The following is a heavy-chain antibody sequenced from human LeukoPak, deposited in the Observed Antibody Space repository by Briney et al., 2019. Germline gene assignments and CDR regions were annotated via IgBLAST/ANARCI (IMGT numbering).Heavy chain of an antibody. V-gene: IGHV3-74*01. CDR2: INSDGSST. D-gene: IGHD6-13*01. CDR3: ARGSGRAAAGSDAFDI. J-gene: IGHJ3*02. CDR1: GFTFSSYW. Sequence: PGGSLRLSCAASGFTFSSYWMHWVRQAPGKGLVWVSRINSDGSSTSYADSVKGRFTISRDHAKNTLYLQMNSLRAEDTAVYYCARGSGRAAAGSDAFDIGGQGTMVTVSS.